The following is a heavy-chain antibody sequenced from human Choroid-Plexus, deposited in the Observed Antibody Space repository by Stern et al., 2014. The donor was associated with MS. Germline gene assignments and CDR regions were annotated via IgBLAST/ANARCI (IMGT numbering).Heavy chain of an antibody. V-gene: IGHV3-15*05. J-gene: IGHJ4*02. CDR1: GFTFSNVW. Sequence: EVQLVESGGGLVKPGGSLRLSCAGSGFTFSNVWMNWVRQAPGKGLEWVARVKSRGDGGTSDYCAPVKGRFTISRDDSKNTLYLQIDNLRAEDTAVYYCTTIGYSASRSGFFDFWGQGTLVTVSS. CDR3: TTIGYSASRSGFFDF. CDR2: VKSRGDGGTS. D-gene: IGHD5-18*01.